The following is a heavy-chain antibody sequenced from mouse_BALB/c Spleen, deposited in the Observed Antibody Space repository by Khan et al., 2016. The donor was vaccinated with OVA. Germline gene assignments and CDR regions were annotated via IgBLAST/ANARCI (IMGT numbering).Heavy chain of an antibody. CDR3: ASHLTGSFAY. CDR2: LNSDGYYT. CDR1: GFTFSAYG. V-gene: IGHV5-6*01. Sequence: VQLKESGGDLVKPGGSLRLSCAASGFTFSAYGMSWVRQPPDKRLEWVATLNSDGYYTYYPDTVKGRFTISRNNAENTLYLQMSSLKSEDTAIYYCASHLTGSFAYWGQGTLVTVSA. D-gene: IGHD4-1*01. J-gene: IGHJ3*01.